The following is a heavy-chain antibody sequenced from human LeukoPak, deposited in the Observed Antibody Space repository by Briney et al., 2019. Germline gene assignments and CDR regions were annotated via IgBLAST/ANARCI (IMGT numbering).Heavy chain of an antibody. D-gene: IGHD5-18*01. Sequence: PGGSLRLSCAASGSTFSRYAMSWVRQAPGKGLEWPSAISESDGSTYYADSVKGRFTISRDNSKNTLYLQMNSLGADDTAVYFCAKDSSQGYTFGSIEEDYWGQGTLVTVSS. J-gene: IGHJ4*02. V-gene: IGHV3-23*01. CDR2: ISESDGST. CDR1: GSTFSRYA. CDR3: AKDSSQGYTFGSIEEDY.